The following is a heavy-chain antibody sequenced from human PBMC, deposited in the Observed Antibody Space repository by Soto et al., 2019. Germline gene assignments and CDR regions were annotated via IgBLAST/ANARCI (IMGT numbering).Heavy chain of an antibody. V-gene: IGHV4-38-2*01. CDR2: IYHSGST. J-gene: IGHJ1*01. CDR3: AVGYCGSASCSREYFQH. CDR1: GYSISSGYY. D-gene: IGHD2-2*01. Sequence: SETLSLTCAVSGYSISSGYYWAWIRQPPGKGLEWIGTIYHSGSTFHNPSLKSRVTISVDTSKNQFSLKLRSVTAADTAVYYCAVGYCGSASCSREYFQHWGQGTLVTVSS.